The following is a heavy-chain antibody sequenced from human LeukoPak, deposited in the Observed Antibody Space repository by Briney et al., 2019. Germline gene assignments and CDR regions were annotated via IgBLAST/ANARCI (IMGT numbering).Heavy chain of an antibody. D-gene: IGHD6-19*01. J-gene: IGHJ4*02. CDR3: ARVRIAVAGVFGY. CDR1: GGTFSSYA. Sequence: SVKVSCKASGGTFSSYAISWVRQAPGQGLEWMGGIIPIFGTANYAQKFQGRVTITADESTSTAYMELSSLRSEDTAVYYCARVRIAVAGVFGYWGQGTLVTVSS. CDR2: IIPIFGTA. V-gene: IGHV1-69*01.